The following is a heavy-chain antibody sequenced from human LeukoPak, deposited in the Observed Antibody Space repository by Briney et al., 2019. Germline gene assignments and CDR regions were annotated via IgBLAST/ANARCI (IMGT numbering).Heavy chain of an antibody. CDR2: ISGISYYI. CDR3: ARDLVEATTRGIDN. Sequence: GGSLRLSCAAARFAVSNACMSWVRQAPWKGLEWVSSISGISYYIYYADSVKGRFTISRDNAKNSLFLQMNRLTADDTAVYYCARDLVEATTRGIDNWGQGTLVTVSS. CDR1: RFAVSNAC. J-gene: IGHJ4*02. V-gene: IGHV3-21*01. D-gene: IGHD5-12*01.